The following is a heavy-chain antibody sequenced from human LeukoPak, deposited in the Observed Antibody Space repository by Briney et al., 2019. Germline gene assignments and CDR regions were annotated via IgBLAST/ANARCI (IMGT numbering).Heavy chain of an antibody. J-gene: IGHJ4*02. D-gene: IGHD5-18*01. CDR1: GFTFDDYA. V-gene: IGHV3-9*01. CDR2: ISWNSGSI. Sequence: PGGSLRLSCAASGFTFDDYAMHWVRQAPGKGLEWVSGISWNSGSIGYADSVKGRFTIFRDNAENSLYLQMNSLRAEDTALYYCAKDSGYSYGNTQFDYWGQGTLVTVSS. CDR3: AKDSGYSYGNTQFDY.